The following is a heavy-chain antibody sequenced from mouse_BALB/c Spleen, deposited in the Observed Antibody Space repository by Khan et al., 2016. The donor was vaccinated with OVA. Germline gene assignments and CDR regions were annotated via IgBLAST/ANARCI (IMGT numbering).Heavy chain of an antibody. Sequence: QVQLQQSGAELARPGASVKMSCKASGYTFTSYTIHWIKKRPGQGLEWIGYINPSNGYTNYNQKFKDKATLTTDKSSTPAYLQLSSLTSDDSAVYNCGRDGAYHRNDGWFAYWGQGTLVTVSA. CDR3: GRDGAYHRNDGWFAY. D-gene: IGHD2-14*01. CDR2: INPSNGYT. V-gene: IGHV1-4*01. CDR1: GYTFTSYT. J-gene: IGHJ3*01.